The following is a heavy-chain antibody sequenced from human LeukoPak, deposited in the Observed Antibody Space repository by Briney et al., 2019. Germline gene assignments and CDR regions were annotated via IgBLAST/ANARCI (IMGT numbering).Heavy chain of an antibody. Sequence: GGSLRLSCSASGLTLSGYWMHWVRQIPGKGLVWVSRIDSDGSGTSYADSVKGRFTISRDDVKNMLYLQMNSQRVEDTGLYYCSTVEHFWGQGTLVTVSS. V-gene: IGHV3-74*01. CDR3: STVEHF. CDR2: IDSDGSGT. J-gene: IGHJ4*02. D-gene: IGHD1/OR15-1a*01. CDR1: GLTLSGYW.